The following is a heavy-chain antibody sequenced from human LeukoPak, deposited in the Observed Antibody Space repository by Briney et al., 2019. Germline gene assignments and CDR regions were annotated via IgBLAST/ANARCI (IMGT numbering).Heavy chain of an antibody. J-gene: IGHJ4*02. CDR3: ARAGSYSSSWGDLDY. V-gene: IGHV4-31*03. Sequence: SQTLSLTCTVSGGSISSGGYYWSWIRQHPGKGLEWIGYIYYSGSTYYNPSLKSRVTISVDTSKNQFSLKLSSVTAADAAAYYCARAGSYSSSWGDLDYWGQGTLVAVSS. D-gene: IGHD6-13*01. CDR2: IYYSGST. CDR1: GGSISSGGYY.